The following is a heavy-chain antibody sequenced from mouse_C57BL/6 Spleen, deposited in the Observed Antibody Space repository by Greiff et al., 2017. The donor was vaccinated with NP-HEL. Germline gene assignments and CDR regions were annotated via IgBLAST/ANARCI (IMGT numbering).Heavy chain of an antibody. Sequence: EVKLMESGGGLVKPGGSLKLSCAASGFTFSSYAMSWVRQTPEKRLEWVATISDGGSYTYYPDKVKGRFTISRDNAKNNLYLQMSHLKSEDTAMYYCARDGDYYGNYGFAYWGQGTLVTVSA. D-gene: IGHD2-1*01. CDR2: ISDGGSYT. CDR1: GFTFSSYA. V-gene: IGHV5-4*03. J-gene: IGHJ3*01. CDR3: ARDGDYYGNYGFAY.